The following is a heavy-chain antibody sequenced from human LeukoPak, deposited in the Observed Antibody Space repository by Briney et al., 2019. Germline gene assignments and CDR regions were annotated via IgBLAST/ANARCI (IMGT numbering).Heavy chain of an antibody. D-gene: IGHD2-2*01. CDR2: IYHSGST. V-gene: IGHV4-30-2*01. J-gene: IGHJ6*03. Sequence: SQTLSLTCTVSGGSISSGGYYWSWIRQPPGKGLEWIGYIYHSGSTYYNPSLKSRVTISVDRSKNQFSLKLSSVTAADTAVYYCARVTYCSSTSCQGQLPHYYYYYYMDVWGKGTTVTVSS. CDR1: GGSISSGGYY. CDR3: ARVTYCSSTSCQGQLPHYYYYYYMDV.